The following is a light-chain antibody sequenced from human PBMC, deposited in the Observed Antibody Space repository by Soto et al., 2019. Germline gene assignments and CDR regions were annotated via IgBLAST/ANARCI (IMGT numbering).Light chain of an antibody. CDR1: SSDVGDYKY. CDR2: EVN. V-gene: IGLV2-14*01. Sequence: QPVLTQPASVSGSPGQSITISCTGISSDVGDYKYVSWFQHHPGKAPKLMVYEVNNRPSGVSNRFSGSKSGNTASLTISGLQAEDEADYYCNSYSRSSTLVVFGGGTKLTVL. J-gene: IGLJ2*01. CDR3: NSYSRSSTLVV.